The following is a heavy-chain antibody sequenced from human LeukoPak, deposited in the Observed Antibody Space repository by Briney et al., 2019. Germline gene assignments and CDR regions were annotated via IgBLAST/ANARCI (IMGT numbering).Heavy chain of an antibody. Sequence: ASVKVSCKASGYTFTSYYMHWVRQAPGQGLEWMGLINPSGGTTRYAQKFQGRVTMTRDLSTSADYMELSSLRSDDTTVYFCARLPNSGSYYFFEYFQHWGQGTLVTVSS. CDR2: INPSGGTT. D-gene: IGHD1-26*01. CDR1: GYTFTSYY. CDR3: ARLPNSGSYYFFEYFQH. V-gene: IGHV1-46*01. J-gene: IGHJ1*01.